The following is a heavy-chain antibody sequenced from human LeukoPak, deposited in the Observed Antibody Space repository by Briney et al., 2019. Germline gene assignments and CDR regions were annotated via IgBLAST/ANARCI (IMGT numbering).Heavy chain of an antibody. Sequence: GGSLRLSCAASGFTFDDNSMHWGREAPGKGVGLVSLISWDGGSTYYADSVKDRFTISRDNSKNSLYLQMNSLRTEDTALYYCATSLGVENDYVWGSYVYWGQGTLVTVSS. CDR1: GFTFDDNS. D-gene: IGHD3-16*01. V-gene: IGHV3-43*01. CDR3: ATSLGVENDYVWGSYVY. J-gene: IGHJ4*02. CDR2: ISWDGGST.